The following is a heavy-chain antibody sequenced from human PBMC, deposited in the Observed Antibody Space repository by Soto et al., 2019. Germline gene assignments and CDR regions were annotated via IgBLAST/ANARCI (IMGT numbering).Heavy chain of an antibody. CDR2: IYNSGTT. Sequence: QVQLQESGPGLVKPSETLSLTCTVSGGSITRGGYYWSWIRQHPGKGLEWIGYIYNSGTTYYNPSLKPRVTLSLDPSKNQFSLKLTSVTAADTAVYYCARDPAPWGQGTLVTVSS. V-gene: IGHV4-31*03. CDR3: ARDPAP. CDR1: GGSITRGGYY. J-gene: IGHJ5*02.